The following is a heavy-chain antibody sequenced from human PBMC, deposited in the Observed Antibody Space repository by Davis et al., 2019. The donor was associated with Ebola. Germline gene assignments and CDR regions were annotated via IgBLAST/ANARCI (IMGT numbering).Heavy chain of an antibody. CDR3: VSLGYCISTSCYG. CDR2: INSDGSST. Sequence: HTGGSLRLSCAASGFTFSSYWMHWVRQAPGKGLVWVSRINSDGSSTSYADSVKGRFTISRDNSKNTLYLQMSSLRAEDTAVYYCVSLGYCISTSCYGWGQGTLVTVSS. D-gene: IGHD2-2*01. J-gene: IGHJ4*02. CDR1: GFTFSSYW. V-gene: IGHV3-74*01.